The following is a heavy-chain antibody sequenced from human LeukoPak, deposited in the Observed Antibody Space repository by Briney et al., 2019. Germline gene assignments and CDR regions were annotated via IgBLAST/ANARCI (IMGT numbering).Heavy chain of an antibody. CDR3: TRYYPSPLAFEGVVAPANY. CDR1: GGSISCFY. D-gene: IGHD3-10*01. Sequence: PSETLSLTCTVSGGSISCFYWGSRRQPPGKRLEWIGNIYYSGTTNYNPSLDSRLTISLDTSKNQVSLKLRSVTAADTALYYCTRYYPSPLAFEGVVAPANYWGLGTLVTVSS. V-gene: IGHV4-59*01. CDR2: IYYSGTT. J-gene: IGHJ4*02.